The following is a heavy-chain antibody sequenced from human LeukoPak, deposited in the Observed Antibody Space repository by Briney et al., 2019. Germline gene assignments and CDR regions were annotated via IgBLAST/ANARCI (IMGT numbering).Heavy chain of an antibody. V-gene: IGHV3-9*01. J-gene: IGHJ4*02. D-gene: IGHD4-17*01. CDR1: GFTFDDYA. CDR2: ISWNSGSI. Sequence: SLRLSCAASGFTFDDYAMYWVRQAPGKGLEWVSGISWNSGSIGYADSVKGRFTISRDNAKNSLYLQMNSLRAEDTALYYCAKATNDYGDYVWDYWGQGTLVTVSS. CDR3: AKATNDYGDYVWDY.